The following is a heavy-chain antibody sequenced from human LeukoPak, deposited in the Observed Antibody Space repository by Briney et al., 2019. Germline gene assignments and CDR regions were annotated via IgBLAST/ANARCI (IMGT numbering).Heavy chain of an antibody. D-gene: IGHD1-26*01. CDR2: IYYSVST. Sequence: SETLALTCTVSGGSISSYYWSWIRQPPGKGMEWNGDIYYSVSTNYNPSLKSRVTISVDTSKNQFSLKLSSVTAADTAVYYCAREVGPWELRSADAFDIWGQGTMVTVSS. CDR1: GGSISSYY. V-gene: IGHV4-59*01. CDR3: AREVGPWELRSADAFDI. J-gene: IGHJ3*02.